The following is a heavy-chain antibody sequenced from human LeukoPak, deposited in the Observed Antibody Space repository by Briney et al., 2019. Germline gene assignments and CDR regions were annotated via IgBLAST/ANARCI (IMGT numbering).Heavy chain of an antibody. J-gene: IGHJ4*02. CDR2: ISSSSTYI. V-gene: IGHV3-21*01. CDR1: GFTFSSSN. Sequence: PGGSLRLSCAASGFTFSSSNMNWVRQAPGRGLEWVSSISSSSTYIFYADSVKGRFTISRDNAKNSLYLQMNSLRAEDTAVYYCAANYHGAGSYSPYWGRGTLVTVSS. CDR3: AANYHGAGSYSPY. D-gene: IGHD3-10*01.